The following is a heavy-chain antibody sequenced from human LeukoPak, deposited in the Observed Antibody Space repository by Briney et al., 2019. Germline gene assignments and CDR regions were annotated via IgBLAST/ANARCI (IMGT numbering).Heavy chain of an antibody. CDR2: IIPALGRA. D-gene: IGHD6-19*01. CDR3: ARGGSYTTGWYAEY. Sequence: SVTVSFKSSGGTFSNYDIAWVRHAPGQGLEWMGGIIPALGRANYAEKFRDRITITADETTSMAYTEVRSLTSEDTAVYYCARGGSYTTGWYAEYWGQGTQVAVSS. V-gene: IGHV1-69*13. J-gene: IGHJ4*02. CDR1: GGTFSNYD.